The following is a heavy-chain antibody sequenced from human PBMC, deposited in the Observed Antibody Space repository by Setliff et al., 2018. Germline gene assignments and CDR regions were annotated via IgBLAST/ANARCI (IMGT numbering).Heavy chain of an antibody. CDR1: GFTFNSNG. J-gene: IGHJ4*02. Sequence: GGSLRLSCATSGFTFNSNGMHWVRQAPGKGLEWVAFIRYDGSIKYYVDSVKGRFTISRDNSGNTLYLQMNSLRAEDTAVYYCAKGGTHESDYWGQGTLVTVSS. CDR2: IRYDGSIK. D-gene: IGHD3-16*01. CDR3: AKGGTHESDY. V-gene: IGHV3-30*02.